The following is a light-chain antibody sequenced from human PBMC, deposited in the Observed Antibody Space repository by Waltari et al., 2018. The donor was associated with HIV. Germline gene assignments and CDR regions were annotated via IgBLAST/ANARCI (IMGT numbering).Light chain of an antibody. Sequence: QSALTQPPSVSGSLGQSVTISCTGTSSDVGNYNEVPWYQQSPDTAPKLMIYDVSNRPSGVPDRFSGSKSGNTASLTISGLQAEDEADYYCSSFTTSITVVFGGGTKLTVL. CDR1: SSDVGNYNE. CDR2: DVS. V-gene: IGLV2-18*02. J-gene: IGLJ2*01. CDR3: SSFTTSITVV.